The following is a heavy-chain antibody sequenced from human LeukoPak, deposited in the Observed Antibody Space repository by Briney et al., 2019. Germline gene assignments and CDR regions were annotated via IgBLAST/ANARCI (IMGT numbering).Heavy chain of an antibody. CDR2: IWYDGSNK. V-gene: IGHV3-33*01. CDR3: AREDGGSGSYYPSHYYGMDV. J-gene: IGHJ6*02. D-gene: IGHD3-10*01. Sequence: GGSLRLSCAASGFTFSSYAMYWVRQAPGKGLEWVAVIWYDGSNKYYADSVKGRFTISRDNSKNTLYLQMNSLRAEDTAVYYCAREDGGSGSYYPSHYYGMDVWGQGTTVTVSS. CDR1: GFTFSSYA.